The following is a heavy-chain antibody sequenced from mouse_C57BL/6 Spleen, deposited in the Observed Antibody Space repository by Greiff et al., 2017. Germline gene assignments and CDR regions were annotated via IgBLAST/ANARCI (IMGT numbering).Heavy chain of an antibody. J-gene: IGHJ3*01. CDR2: ISSGSSTI. D-gene: IGHD1-1*01. V-gene: IGHV5-17*01. Sequence: EVMLVESGGGLVKPGGSLKLSCAASGFTFSDYGMHWVRQAPEKGLEWVAYISSGSSTIYYADTVKGRFTISRDNAKNTLFLQMTILRSEDTAMYYCASDGSSPWFAYWGQGTLVTVSA. CDR1: GFTFSDYG. CDR3: ASDGSSPWFAY.